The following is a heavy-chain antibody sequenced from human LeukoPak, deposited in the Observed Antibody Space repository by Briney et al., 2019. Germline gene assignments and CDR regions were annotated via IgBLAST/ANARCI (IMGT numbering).Heavy chain of an antibody. Sequence: PGGSLRLSCAASGFTFSSYEMNWVRQAPGKGLEWVSYISSSGSTIYYADSAKGRFTISRDNARNSLYLQMNSLRAEDTAVYYCARDSGSGWYQAEYFQDWGQGTLVTVSS. CDR1: GFTFSSYE. CDR2: ISSSGSTI. D-gene: IGHD6-19*01. J-gene: IGHJ1*01. V-gene: IGHV3-48*03. CDR3: ARDSGSGWYQAEYFQD.